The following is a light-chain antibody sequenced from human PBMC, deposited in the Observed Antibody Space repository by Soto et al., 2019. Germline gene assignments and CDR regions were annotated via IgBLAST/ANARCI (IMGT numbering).Light chain of an antibody. CDR1: QSVSSSY. Sequence: EIVLTQSPGTLSLSPAERATLSCRASQSVSSSYLAWYQQKPGQAPRLLIYCASSRATGIPDRFSGSESGTDFTLTISRLEPEDFAVYYCQQYGSSQLTFGGGTKVEIK. CDR2: CAS. CDR3: QQYGSSQLT. J-gene: IGKJ4*01. V-gene: IGKV3-20*01.